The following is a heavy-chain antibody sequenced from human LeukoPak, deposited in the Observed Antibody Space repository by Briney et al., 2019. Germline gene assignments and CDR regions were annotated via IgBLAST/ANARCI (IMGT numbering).Heavy chain of an antibody. CDR1: GGSFSGYY. D-gene: IGHD3-10*01. Sequence: SETLSLTCAVYGGSFSGYYWSWIPQPPGKGLEWIGEINHSGSTNYNPSLKSRVTISVDTSKNQFSLKLSSVTAADTAVYYCARGVGTMVRGRRYYGMDVWGQGTTVTVSS. V-gene: IGHV4-34*01. J-gene: IGHJ6*02. CDR2: INHSGST. CDR3: ARGVGTMVRGRRYYGMDV.